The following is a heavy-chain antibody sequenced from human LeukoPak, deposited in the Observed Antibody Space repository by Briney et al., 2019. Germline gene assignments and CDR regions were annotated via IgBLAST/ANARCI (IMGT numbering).Heavy chain of an antibody. CDR2: IYTDAST. CDR3: ARAYYYGSSNSMYYFDY. D-gene: IGHD3-10*01. Sequence: GGSLRLSCVDLGGRRSSKNMIWVRQAPGMGLEWVSLIYTDASTYFADSVKGRFTFSRDSSNNTVYLQMDSLRAEDTAVYYCARAYYYGSSNSMYYFDYWGQGTLVTVSS. CDR1: GRRSSKN. J-gene: IGHJ4*02. V-gene: IGHV3-53*01.